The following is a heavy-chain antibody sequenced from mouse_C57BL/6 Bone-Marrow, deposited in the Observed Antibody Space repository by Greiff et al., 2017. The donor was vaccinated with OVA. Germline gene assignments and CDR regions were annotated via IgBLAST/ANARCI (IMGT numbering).Heavy chain of an antibody. CDR3: ARDDYEGDWFAY. J-gene: IGHJ3*01. CDR1: GYTFTSYG. V-gene: IGHV1-81*01. D-gene: IGHD2-4*01. Sequence: QVQLQQSGAELAMPGASVKLSCKASGYTFTSYGISWVKQRTGQGLEWIGEIYPRSGNTYYNEKFKGKATLTADKSSSTAYMELRSLTSEDSAVYFCARDDYEGDWFAYWGQGTLVTVSA. CDR2: IYPRSGNT.